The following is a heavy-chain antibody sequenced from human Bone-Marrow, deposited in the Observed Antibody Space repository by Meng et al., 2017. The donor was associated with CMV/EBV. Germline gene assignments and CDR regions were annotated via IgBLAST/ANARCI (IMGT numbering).Heavy chain of an antibody. Sequence: GESLKISCAASGFTFSSYSMNWVRQAPGKGLEWVSAISNGGGSTFYADSVKGRFIISRDNSKNTVHLQMNSLRVEDTAIYYCAKEGVYDFWSWGQGTVVTVSS. D-gene: IGHD3-3*01. J-gene: IGHJ4*02. CDR2: ISNGGGST. V-gene: IGHV3-23*01. CDR1: GFTFSSYS. CDR3: AKEGVYDFWS.